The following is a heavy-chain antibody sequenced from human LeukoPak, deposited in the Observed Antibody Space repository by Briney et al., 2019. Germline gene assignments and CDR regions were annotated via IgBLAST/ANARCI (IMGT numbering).Heavy chain of an antibody. Sequence: GASVKVSCKASGGTFSSYAISWVRQAPGQGLEWMGGIIPIFGTANYAQKFQGRVTITADESTSTAYMELSSLRSEDTAVYYCARASYSSGFFGALHAFDVWGQETMVTVSS. CDR1: GGTFSSYA. CDR3: ARASYSSGFFGALHAFDV. V-gene: IGHV1-69*13. CDR2: IIPIFGTA. D-gene: IGHD6-19*01. J-gene: IGHJ3*01.